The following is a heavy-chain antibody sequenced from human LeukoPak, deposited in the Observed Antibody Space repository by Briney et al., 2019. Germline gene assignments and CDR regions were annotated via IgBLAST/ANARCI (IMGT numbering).Heavy chain of an antibody. CDR2: IYYSGNT. D-gene: IGHD6-19*01. Sequence: SETLSLTCTVSGGSISIPTYYWGWIRQPPGKGLEWIGSIYYSGNTYYNPSLKSRVTISIDTSKNRFSLKLSSVTAADTAVYYRASHKWVVSQPFDYWGQGTLVTVSS. V-gene: IGHV4-39*07. CDR1: GGSISIPTYY. J-gene: IGHJ4*02. CDR3: ASHKWVVSQPFDY.